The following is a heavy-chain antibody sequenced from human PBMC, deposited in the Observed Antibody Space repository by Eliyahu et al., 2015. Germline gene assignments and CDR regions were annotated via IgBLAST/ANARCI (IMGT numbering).Heavy chain of an antibody. J-gene: IGHJ4*02. Sequence: QLQLQESGPGLVKPSETLSLTCTXSGGSXSTTGYYWGWXRQPPGKGLEWIGAMYYSGSTFHNPSLQSRVTISLDMSKNHFSLSLTSVTAADTAIYYCARHVEASGQRLVDYWGQGILVSVSS. CDR1: GGSXSTTGYY. CDR3: ARHVEASGQRLVDY. CDR2: MYYSGST. D-gene: IGHD1-1*01. V-gene: IGHV4-39*01.